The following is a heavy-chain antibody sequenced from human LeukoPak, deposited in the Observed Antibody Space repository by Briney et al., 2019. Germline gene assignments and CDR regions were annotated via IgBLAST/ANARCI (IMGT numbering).Heavy chain of an antibody. CDR1: GGSISSYY. Sequence: PSETLSLTCTVSGGSISSYYWSWIRQPPGKGLEWIGYIYYSGSTNYNPSLKSRVTISVDTSKNQFSLKLSSMTAADTAVYYCASSKEAVDIHYWGQGTLVTVSS. CDR3: ASSKEAVDIHY. D-gene: IGHD5-12*01. CDR2: IYYSGST. V-gene: IGHV4-59*01. J-gene: IGHJ4*02.